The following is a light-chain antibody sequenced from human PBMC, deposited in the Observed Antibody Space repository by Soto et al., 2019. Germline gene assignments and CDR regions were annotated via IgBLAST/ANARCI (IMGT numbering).Light chain of an antibody. CDR2: DAS. CDR3: QHYENHWT. V-gene: IGKV1-5*01. Sequence: QMTQFPSLLSAPSGHRVTITCRASQSISSFLARYQHKQGKAPKPLSYDASYLDSWVPSRFSGIVSGTEFSRTIFNLQADDCATDDCQHYENHWTLCLGSKVDI. J-gene: IGKJ1*01. CDR1: QSISSF.